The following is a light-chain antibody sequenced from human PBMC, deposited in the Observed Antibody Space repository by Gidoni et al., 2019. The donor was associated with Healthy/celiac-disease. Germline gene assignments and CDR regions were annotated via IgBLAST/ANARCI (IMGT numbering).Light chain of an antibody. Sequence: QPALTQPTSVSGSPGQSITISCTGTSSDVGGYNYVSWYQQHPGKAPNLMIYDVSNRPSGVSNRFSGSKSGNTASLTISGLQAEDEADYYCSSYTSSSTLLFGGGTKLTVL. V-gene: IGLV2-14*01. CDR1: SSDVGGYNY. J-gene: IGLJ2*01. CDR3: SSYTSSSTLL. CDR2: DVS.